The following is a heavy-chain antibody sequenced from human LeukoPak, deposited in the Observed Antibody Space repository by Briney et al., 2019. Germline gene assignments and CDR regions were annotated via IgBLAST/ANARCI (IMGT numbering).Heavy chain of an antibody. CDR1: GFTFSNYG. CDR2: ISGSGGST. CDR3: AKDGNSGYDYY. V-gene: IGHV3-23*01. J-gene: IGHJ4*02. D-gene: IGHD5-12*01. Sequence: GGSLRLSCAASGFTFSNYGMSWVRQAPGKGLEWVSAISGSGGSTYYADSVKGRFTISRDNSKNTLYLQMNSPRAEDTAVYYCAKDGNSGYDYYWGQGTLVTVSS.